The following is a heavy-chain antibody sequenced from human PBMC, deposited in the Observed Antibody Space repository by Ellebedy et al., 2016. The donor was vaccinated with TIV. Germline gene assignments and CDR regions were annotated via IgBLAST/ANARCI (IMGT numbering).Heavy chain of an antibody. D-gene: IGHD3-3*01. V-gene: IGHV1-8*01. J-gene: IGHJ4*02. CDR3: ARGLTIFQGA. Sequence: ASVKVSXXASGYTFTGYDINWVRQATGQGLEWMGWMNPNSGNTGYAQKFQGRVTMTRNTSISTAYMELSSLRSEDTAVYYCARGLTIFQGAWGQGTLVTVSS. CDR1: GYTFTGYD. CDR2: MNPNSGNT.